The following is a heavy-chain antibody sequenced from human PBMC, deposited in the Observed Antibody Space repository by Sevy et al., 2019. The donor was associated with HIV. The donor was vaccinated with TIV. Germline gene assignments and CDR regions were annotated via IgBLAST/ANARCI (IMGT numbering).Heavy chain of an antibody. CDR2: IWHDGGNE. D-gene: IGHD6-13*01. CDR3: VREGLEATGPPSWFDP. CDR1: GFTFSSYG. J-gene: IGHJ5*02. V-gene: IGHV3-33*01. Sequence: GGSLRLSCAASGFTFSSYGMHWVRQAPGKGLEWVAIIWHDGGNEYYGDSVKGRFTVSRDNSKNTLYLQMDSLRADDTAVYYFVREGLEATGPPSWFDPWGQGTLVTVSS.